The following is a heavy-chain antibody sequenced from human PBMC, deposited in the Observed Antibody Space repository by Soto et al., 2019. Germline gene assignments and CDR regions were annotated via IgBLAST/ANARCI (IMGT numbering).Heavy chain of an antibody. D-gene: IGHD3-3*01. CDR3: ARMGSTIFGVSTFDY. V-gene: IGHV1-69*06. CDR1: GDTFSSYD. CDR2: IIPIFGAA. J-gene: IGHJ4*02. Sequence: ASVKVSCKASGDTFSSYDISWVRQAPGQGLEWMGGIIPIFGAANYAQKFQGRVTITADKSTSTAYMELSGLRSEDTAVYYCARMGSTIFGVSTFDYWGQGTLVTVYS.